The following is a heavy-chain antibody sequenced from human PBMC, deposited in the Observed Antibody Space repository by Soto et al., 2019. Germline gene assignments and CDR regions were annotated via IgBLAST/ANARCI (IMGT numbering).Heavy chain of an antibody. CDR1: GFTFSSYS. V-gene: IGHV3-48*02. CDR3: AKEFWPLNWFDP. CDR2: ISSSSSTI. J-gene: IGHJ5*02. Sequence: EVQLVESGGGLVQPGGSLRLSCAASGFTFSSYSMNWVRQAPGKGLEWVSYISSSSSTIYYADSVKGRFTISRDNAKNSLYLQMNSLRDEDTAVYYCAKEFWPLNWFDPWGQGTLVTVSS. D-gene: IGHD3-3*01.